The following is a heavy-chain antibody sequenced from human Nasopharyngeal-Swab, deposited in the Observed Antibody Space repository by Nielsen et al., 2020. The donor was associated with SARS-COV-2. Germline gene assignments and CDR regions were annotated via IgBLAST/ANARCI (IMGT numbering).Heavy chain of an antibody. CDR3: ASGSPINVVPAARHPRQFDY. CDR2: ISYDGSNK. Sequence: GASPKISCAASGFTFSSYAMHWVRQAPGKGLERVAVISYDGSNKYYADSVKGRFTISRDNSKNTLYLQMNSLRAEDTAVYYCASGSPINVVPAARHPRQFDYWGQGTLVTVSS. V-gene: IGHV3-30-3*01. D-gene: IGHD2-2*01. CDR1: GFTFSSYA. J-gene: IGHJ4*02.